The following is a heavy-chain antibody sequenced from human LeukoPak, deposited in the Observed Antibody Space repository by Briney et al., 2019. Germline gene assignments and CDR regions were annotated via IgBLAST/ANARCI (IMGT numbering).Heavy chain of an antibody. Sequence: GGSLRLSCAASGFTFYDYGMSWVRQAPGKGLEWVSGINWNGGSTDYADSVKGRFTISRDNAKNSLYLQMNSLRAEDTALYYCARGYIAAAGSFDYWGQGTLVTVSS. CDR3: ARGYIAAAGSFDY. V-gene: IGHV3-20*04. CDR1: GFTFYDYG. D-gene: IGHD6-13*01. J-gene: IGHJ4*02. CDR2: INWNGGST.